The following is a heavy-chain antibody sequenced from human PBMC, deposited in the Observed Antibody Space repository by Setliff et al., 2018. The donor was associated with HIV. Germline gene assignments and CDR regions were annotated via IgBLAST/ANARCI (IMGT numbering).Heavy chain of an antibody. CDR1: GFTFSDYS. CDR2: ITSSGGTV. Sequence: GGSLRLSCAASGFTFSDYSMTWIRQAPGKGLEWVSYITSSGGTVYSADSVRGRFTISRDNAKDSLFLQMNSLRAEDTAVYYCAARDPKVGFCSTTACPIYWGQGTLVTVSS. D-gene: IGHD2-2*03. CDR3: AARDPKVGFCSTTACPIY. J-gene: IGHJ4*02. V-gene: IGHV3-11*04.